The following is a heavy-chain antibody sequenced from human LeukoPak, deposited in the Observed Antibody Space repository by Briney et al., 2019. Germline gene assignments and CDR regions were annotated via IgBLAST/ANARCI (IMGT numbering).Heavy chain of an antibody. V-gene: IGHV4-59*01. Sequence: SETLSLTCTVSGGSISSYYWSWIRPPPGQGREWIGYIYYSRSTNYNPSLKSRVTISVDTSKNQLSLKLSSVTAADTAVYYCARVSLVGAPNYFDYWGQGTLVTVSS. CDR2: IYYSRST. CDR3: ARVSLVGAPNYFDY. D-gene: IGHD1-26*01. CDR1: GGSISSYY. J-gene: IGHJ4*02.